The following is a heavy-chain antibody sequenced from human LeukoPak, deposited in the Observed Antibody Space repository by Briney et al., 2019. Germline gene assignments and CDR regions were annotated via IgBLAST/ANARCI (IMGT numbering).Heavy chain of an antibody. CDR1: GYSISSGYY. Sequence: SETLSLTCTVSGYSISSGYYWGWIRQPPGKGLEWIGSIYYSGSTYYNPSLKSRVTISVDTSKNQFSLKLSSVTAADTAVYYCARSSSYSSSSGRWFDPWGQGTLVTVSS. J-gene: IGHJ5*02. V-gene: IGHV4-38-2*02. CDR2: IYYSGST. D-gene: IGHD6-6*01. CDR3: ARSSSYSSSSGRWFDP.